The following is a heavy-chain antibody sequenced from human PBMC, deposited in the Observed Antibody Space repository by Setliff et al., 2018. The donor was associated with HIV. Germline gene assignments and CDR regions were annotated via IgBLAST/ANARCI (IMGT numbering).Heavy chain of an antibody. V-gene: IGHV4-4*07. J-gene: IGHJ5*02. CDR3: ARRIDNAGSFPDKNWFDA. Sequence: SETLSLTCTVSGGSISSYYWSWIRQPAGKGLEWIGRFYTSGSTNYNHSLKSRVTMSVYTSMNQFSLTVRYVTAADTAVYYCARRIDNAGSFPDKNWFDAWGQGGLVTAPQ. D-gene: IGHD3-10*01. CDR1: GGSISSYY. CDR2: FYTSGST.